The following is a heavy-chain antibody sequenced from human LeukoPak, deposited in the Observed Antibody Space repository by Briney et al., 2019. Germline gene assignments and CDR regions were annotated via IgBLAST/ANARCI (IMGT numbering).Heavy chain of an antibody. V-gene: IGHV3-23*01. J-gene: IGHJ4*02. CDR3: ATQNFDY. Sequence: GGSLRLSCAASGVIISSYAMSWVRQAPGKGLEWVSAINGRGDNTYYADFVKGRFTISRDNSKSTVYLQMNSLRTEDTAVYYCATQNFDYWGQGTLVTVSS. CDR1: GVIISSYA. CDR2: INGRGDNT.